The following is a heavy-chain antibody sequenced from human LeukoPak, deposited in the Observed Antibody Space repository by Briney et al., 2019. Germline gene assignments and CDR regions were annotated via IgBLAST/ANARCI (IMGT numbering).Heavy chain of an antibody. CDR2: ISWNSGSI. D-gene: IGHD6-13*01. J-gene: IGHJ4*02. CDR1: GFTFDDYA. CDR3: AKDIQDSSSWYYFDY. Sequence: GRSLRLSCAASGFTFDDYAVHWVRQAPGKGLEWVSGISWNSGSIGYADSVKGRFTISRDNAKNSLYLQMNSLRAEDTALYYCAKDIQDSSSWYYFDYWGQGTLVTVSS. V-gene: IGHV3-9*01.